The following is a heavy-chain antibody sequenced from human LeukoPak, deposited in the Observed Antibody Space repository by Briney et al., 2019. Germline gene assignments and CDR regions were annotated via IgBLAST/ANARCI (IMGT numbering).Heavy chain of an antibody. J-gene: IGHJ6*03. CDR3: SRPYQSAPHYARPDYYYYMGV. Sequence: PGGSLRLSCAASGFTFSNYWMHWVRQAPGKGLVWVSRINSDGSDTIYADSVKGRFTISRDNAKNTLYLQMNSLRAEDTAVYYCSRPYQSAPHYARPDYYYYMGVWGTGATVTVSS. V-gene: IGHV3-74*01. CDR1: GFTFSNYW. D-gene: IGHD6-6*01. CDR2: INSDGSDT.